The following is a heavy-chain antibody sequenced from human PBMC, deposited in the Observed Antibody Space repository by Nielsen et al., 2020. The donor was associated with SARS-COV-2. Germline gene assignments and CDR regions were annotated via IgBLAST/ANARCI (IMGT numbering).Heavy chain of an antibody. J-gene: IGHJ5*02. CDR3: AADRGIDWFDP. D-gene: IGHD3-10*01. Sequence: SVKVSCKASGFTFTSSAVQRVRQARGQRLEWIGWIVVGSGNTNYAQKFQERVTITRDMSTSTAYMELSSLRSEDTAVYYCAADRGIDWFDPWGQGTLVTVSS. V-gene: IGHV1-58*01. CDR1: GFTFTSSA. CDR2: IVVGSGNT.